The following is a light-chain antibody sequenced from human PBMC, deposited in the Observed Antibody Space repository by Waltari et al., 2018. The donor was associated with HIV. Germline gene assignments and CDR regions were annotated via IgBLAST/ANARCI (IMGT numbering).Light chain of an antibody. Sequence: TQSPDSLAVSLGERATINCKSSQSVLFSSNNKNYLAWYQQKPGQPPKLLFYWASTREFGVPDRFSGSGSGTDFTLTIGSLQAEDVAVYFCQQYYSSPLTFGGGTKVEIK. V-gene: IGKV4-1*01. J-gene: IGKJ4*01. CDR1: QSVLFSSNNKNY. CDR3: QQYYSSPLT. CDR2: WAS.